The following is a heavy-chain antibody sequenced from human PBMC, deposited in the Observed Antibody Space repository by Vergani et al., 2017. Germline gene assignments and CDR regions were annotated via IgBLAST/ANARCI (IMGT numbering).Heavy chain of an antibody. Sequence: QVQLVESGGGVVQRGGSLRLFCATSGFTLSNYDMQWIRQAPGKGLEFVAFIQFDGSNQYYADSVKGRFTLSRDFSKNTLYLQMNSLRTDDTATYYCAKHFRGWGIDYWGQGTQIIVSS. CDR3: AKHFRGWGIDY. J-gene: IGHJ4*02. D-gene: IGHD3-16*01. CDR2: IQFDGSNQ. CDR1: GFTLSNYD. V-gene: IGHV3-30*02.